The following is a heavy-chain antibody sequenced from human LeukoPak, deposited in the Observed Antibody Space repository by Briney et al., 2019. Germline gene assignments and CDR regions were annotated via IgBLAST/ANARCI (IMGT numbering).Heavy chain of an antibody. V-gene: IGHV3-15*01. D-gene: IGHD3-9*01. CDR3: TTDRLVMVYEYEDADFDY. CDR2: IKSKTDGGTT. J-gene: IGHJ4*02. CDR1: GFTFSNAW. Sequence: GGSLRLSCAASGFTFSNAWMSWVRQAPGKGLEWVGRIKSKTDGGTTDYAAPVKGRFTISRDDSKNTLYLQMNSLKTEDTAVYYCTTDRLVMVYEYEDADFDYWGQGTLVTVSS.